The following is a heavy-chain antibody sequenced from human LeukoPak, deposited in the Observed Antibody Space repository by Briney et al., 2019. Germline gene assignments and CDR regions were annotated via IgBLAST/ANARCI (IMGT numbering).Heavy chain of an antibody. V-gene: IGHV4-39*07. CDR3: ARVNSEYYYYYYYMDV. Sequence: SETLSLTCTVSGGSISSSSYYWGWIRQPPGKGLEWIGSIYYSGSTYYNPSLKSRVTISVDTSKNQFSLKLSSVTAADTAVYYCARVNSEYYYYYYYMDVCGKGTTVTVSS. CDR2: IYYSGST. D-gene: IGHD2/OR15-2a*01. CDR1: GGSISSSSYY. J-gene: IGHJ6*03.